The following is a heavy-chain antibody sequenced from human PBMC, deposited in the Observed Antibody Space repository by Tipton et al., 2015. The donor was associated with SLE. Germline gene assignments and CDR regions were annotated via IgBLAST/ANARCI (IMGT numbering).Heavy chain of an antibody. CDR2: IYYSGST. Sequence: TLSLTCTVSGGSISSYYWSWIRQPPGKGLEWIGYIYYSGSTNYNPSLKSRVTISVDTSKNQFSLKLSPVTAADTAVYYCARGRIAVAGNHFDYWGQGTLVTVSS. V-gene: IGHV4-59*08. J-gene: IGHJ4*02. D-gene: IGHD6-19*01. CDR3: ARGRIAVAGNHFDY. CDR1: GGSISSYY.